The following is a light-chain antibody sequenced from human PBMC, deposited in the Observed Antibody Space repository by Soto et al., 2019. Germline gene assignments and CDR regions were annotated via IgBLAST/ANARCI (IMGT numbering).Light chain of an antibody. V-gene: IGKV3-15*01. J-gene: IGKJ5*01. Sequence: TQSPATLSFSPGDVTTLSCKTSQSVDSLLAWYQQKPGQAPRLLIYRASTRTTGIPARFSGSGSGTEFTLTINSLQSEDFAVYYCQQYNNWPITFGQGTRLEIK. CDR2: RAS. CDR1: QSVDSL. CDR3: QQYNNWPIT.